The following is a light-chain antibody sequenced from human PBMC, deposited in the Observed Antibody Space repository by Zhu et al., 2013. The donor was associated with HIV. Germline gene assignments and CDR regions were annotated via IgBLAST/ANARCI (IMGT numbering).Light chain of an antibody. J-gene: IGKJ2*01. Sequence: DIQMTQSPSSLSASVGDRVTITCRASQDIRIDLGWYQQKPGKAPKLLIYKASSLESGVPSRFSGRGSGTEFTLTISSLQPDDFATYYCQQSNTYTFGQGTKLEIK. V-gene: IGKV1-5*03. CDR3: QQSNTYT. CDR1: QDIRID. CDR2: KAS.